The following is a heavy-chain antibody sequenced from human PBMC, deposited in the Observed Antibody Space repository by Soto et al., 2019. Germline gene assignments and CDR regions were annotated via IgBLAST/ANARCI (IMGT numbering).Heavy chain of an antibody. CDR2: ISSSSSYT. D-gene: IGHD6-13*01. CDR3: ARSDTAAASYY. Sequence: QVQLVESGGGLVKPGGSLRLSCAASGFTFSDYYMSWIRQAPGQGLEWVSYISSSSSYTNYADSVKGRFTISRDNAKNSLYLQMNSLRAEDTAVYYCARSDTAAASYYWGQGTLVTVSS. CDR1: GFTFSDYY. V-gene: IGHV3-11*06. J-gene: IGHJ4*02.